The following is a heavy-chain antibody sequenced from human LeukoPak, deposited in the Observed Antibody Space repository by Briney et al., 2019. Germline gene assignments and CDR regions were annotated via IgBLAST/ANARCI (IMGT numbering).Heavy chain of an antibody. CDR2: ISAYNGDT. CDR1: GYTFTSDG. Sequence: ASVKVSCKASGYTFTSDGISWVRQAPGQGVEWMGWISAYNGDTNYAQKLQGRVTMTTDTSTNPAYLELRSLTSADTAVYYCAREAGYCSSTRCWFYFDYWGKGTPVTVSS. CDR3: AREAGYCSSTRCWFYFDY. J-gene: IGHJ4*02. D-gene: IGHD2-2*01. V-gene: IGHV1-18*01.